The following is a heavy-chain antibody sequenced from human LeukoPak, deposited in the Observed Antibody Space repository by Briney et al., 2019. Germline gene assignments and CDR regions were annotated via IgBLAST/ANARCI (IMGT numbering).Heavy chain of an antibody. Sequence: PSETLSLTCTVSGGSISSYYWSWIRQPPGKGLEWIGCIYYSGSTNYNPSLKSRVTISVDTSKNQFSLKLSSVTAADTAVYYCARGLYYGSGSYYFDYWGQGTLVTVSS. CDR2: IYYSGST. CDR3: ARGLYYGSGSYYFDY. CDR1: GGSISSYY. J-gene: IGHJ4*02. V-gene: IGHV4-59*01. D-gene: IGHD3-10*01.